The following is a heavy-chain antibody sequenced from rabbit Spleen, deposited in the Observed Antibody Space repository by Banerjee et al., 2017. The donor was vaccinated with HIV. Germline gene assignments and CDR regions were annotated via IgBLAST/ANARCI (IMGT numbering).Heavy chain of an antibody. J-gene: IGHJ6*01. CDR1: GFSFSSSYW. Sequence: QQQLEESGGGLVKPGGTLTLTCTASGFSFSSSYWVCWVRQAPGKGLEWIACIYAGSSGTTYYASWAKGRFTISKTSSTTVTLQMTSLTAADTATYFCARDTGSSFSSYGMDLWGQGTLVTVS. D-gene: IGHD8-1*01. V-gene: IGHV1S45*01. CDR3: ARDTGSSFSSYGMDL. CDR2: IYAGSSGTT.